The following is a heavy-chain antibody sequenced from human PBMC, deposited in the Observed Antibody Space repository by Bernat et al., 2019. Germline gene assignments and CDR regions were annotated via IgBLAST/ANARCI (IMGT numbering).Heavy chain of an antibody. D-gene: IGHD6-13*01. V-gene: IGHV3-30*14. CDR3: ARGRALSSNWYGGNWFDP. CDR2: ISYDGSNK. CDR1: GFTFSSYA. J-gene: IGHJ5*02. Sequence: QVQLVESGGGVVQPGRSLRLSCAASGFTFSSYAMHWVRQAPGKGLEWVAVISYDGSNKYYADSVKGRFTISRDNSKNTLYLQMNSLGAGDTAVYYCARGRALSSNWYGGNWFDPWGQGSLVTVSS.